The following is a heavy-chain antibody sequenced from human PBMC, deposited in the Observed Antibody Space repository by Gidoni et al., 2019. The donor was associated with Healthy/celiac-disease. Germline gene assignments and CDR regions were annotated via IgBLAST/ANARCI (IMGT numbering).Heavy chain of an antibody. Sequence: QVQLQESGPGLVKPSQTLSLTCTVSGGSISSGRYYWSWIRQPAGKGLEWIGRIYTSGSTNYNPSLKSRVTMSVDTSKNQFSLKLSSVTAADTAVYYCASGVGATSTEDDAFDIWGQGTMVTVSS. CDR1: GGSISSGRYY. D-gene: IGHD1-26*01. V-gene: IGHV4-61*02. J-gene: IGHJ3*02. CDR3: ASGVGATSTEDDAFDI. CDR2: IYTSGST.